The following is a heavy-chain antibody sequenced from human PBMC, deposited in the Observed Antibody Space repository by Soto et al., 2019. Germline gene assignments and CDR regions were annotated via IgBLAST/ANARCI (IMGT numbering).Heavy chain of an antibody. Sequence: ASVKVACKASGGTFSSYAISWVRQAPGQGLEWMGGIIPIFGTANYAQKFQGRVTITADESTSTAYMELSSLRSEDTAVYYCASSRDWNDPFDYWGQGTLVTVSS. V-gene: IGHV1-69*13. CDR2: IIPIFGTA. D-gene: IGHD1-1*01. J-gene: IGHJ4*02. CDR1: GGTFSSYA. CDR3: ASSRDWNDPFDY.